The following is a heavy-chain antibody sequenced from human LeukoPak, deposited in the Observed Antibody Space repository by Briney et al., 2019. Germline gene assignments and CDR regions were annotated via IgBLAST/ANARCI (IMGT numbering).Heavy chain of an antibody. CDR3: ARDRNLDILTGYYSLDY. D-gene: IGHD3-9*01. V-gene: IGHV1-18*01. CDR2: ISAYNGNT. CDR1: GYTFTSYG. J-gene: IGHJ4*02. Sequence: GASVKVSCKASGYTFTSYGISWVRQAPGQGLEWMGWISAYNGNTNYAQKLQGRVTMTTDTSTSTAYMELRSLRSDDTAVYYCARDRNLDILTGYYSLDYWGQGTLVTVSS.